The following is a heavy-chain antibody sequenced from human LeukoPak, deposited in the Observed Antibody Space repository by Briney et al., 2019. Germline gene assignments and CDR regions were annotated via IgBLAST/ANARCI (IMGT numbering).Heavy chain of an antibody. CDR1: LFTFSSYS. CDR3: ARLPGYCSSTSCYTGAY. D-gene: IGHD2-2*02. V-gene: IGHV3-21*01. Sequence: GGSLRLSCAASLFTFSSYSMNWVRQAPGKGLEWVSSISSSSSYIYYADSVKGRFTISRDNAKNSLYLQMNSLRAEDTAVYYCARLPGYCSSTSCYTGAYWGQGTLVTVSS. J-gene: IGHJ4*02. CDR2: ISSSSSYI.